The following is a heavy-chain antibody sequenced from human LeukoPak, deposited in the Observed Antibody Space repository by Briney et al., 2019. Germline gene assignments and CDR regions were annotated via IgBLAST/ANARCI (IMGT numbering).Heavy chain of an antibody. CDR2: ISSSSSYI. CDR1: GFTLSSYS. V-gene: IGHV3-21*04. Sequence: KTGGSLRLSCAASGFTLSSYSMNWVRQAPGKGLEWVSSISSSSSYIYYADSVKGRFTISRDNAKNSLYLQMNSLRAEDTGIYYCVKPPRESLQHSAMDVWGQGTTVTVSS. D-gene: IGHD2-21*01. J-gene: IGHJ6*02. CDR3: VKPPRESLQHSAMDV.